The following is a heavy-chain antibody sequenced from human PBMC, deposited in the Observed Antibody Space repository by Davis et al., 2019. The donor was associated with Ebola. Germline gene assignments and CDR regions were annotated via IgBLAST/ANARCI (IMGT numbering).Heavy chain of an antibody. CDR3: AGSPYGGDFGFDC. Sequence: GESLKISCAASGFTFSTFSMHWVRQAPGKGLEWVSSISNSRSFLYYADSVRGRFTISRDNAKNSLFLQMNTLRAEDTAVYYCAGSPYGGDFGFDCWGQGTLVSVSS. J-gene: IGHJ4*02. D-gene: IGHD2-21*02. V-gene: IGHV3-21*01. CDR1: GFTFSTFS. CDR2: ISNSRSFL.